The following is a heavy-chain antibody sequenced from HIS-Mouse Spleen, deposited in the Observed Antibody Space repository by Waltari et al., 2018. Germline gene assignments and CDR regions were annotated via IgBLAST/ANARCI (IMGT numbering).Heavy chain of an antibody. CDR3: AKDRGSQFDY. CDR2: ISYDGSNK. D-gene: IGHD1-26*01. Sequence: QVQLVESGGGVVQPGRSLRLSCAASGFTFSSYGMHWVRQAPGKGMEWVAVISYDGSNKYYADSVKGQFTISRDNPKNTLYLQMNSLRAEDTAVYYCAKDRGSQFDYWGQGTLVTVSS. CDR1: GFTFSSYG. V-gene: IGHV3-30*18. J-gene: IGHJ4*02.